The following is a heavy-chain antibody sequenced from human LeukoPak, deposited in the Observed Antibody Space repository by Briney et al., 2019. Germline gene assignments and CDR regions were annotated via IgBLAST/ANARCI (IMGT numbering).Heavy chain of an antibody. V-gene: IGHV4-31*03. CDR2: IYYSGST. CDR3: AKVVYGSNAGFTFDY. J-gene: IGHJ4*02. Sequence: SQTLSLTCTVSGGSISSGGYYWSWIRQHPGKGLEWIGNIYYSGSTYYNPSLKSRVTISVDTSKKQFSLKLSSVTAADTAVYYCAKVVYGSNAGFTFDYWGEGTLVTVSS. CDR1: GGSISSGGYY. D-gene: IGHD2-15*01.